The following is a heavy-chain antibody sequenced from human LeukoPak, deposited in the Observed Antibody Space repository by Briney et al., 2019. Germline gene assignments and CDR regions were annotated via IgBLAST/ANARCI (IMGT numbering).Heavy chain of an antibody. Sequence: GGSLRLSCAASGFTFSNFAMSWVRQAPGKGLDWVSTISGSGGSTFYADSVKGRFPISRDNSKNTLFLQMNSLRAEDTAIYFCAKAGSSGWSSSGGGSWGQGSLVTVSS. V-gene: IGHV3-23*01. D-gene: IGHD6-19*01. CDR1: GFTFSNFA. CDR2: ISGSGGST. CDR3: AKAGSSGWSSSGGGS. J-gene: IGHJ5*02.